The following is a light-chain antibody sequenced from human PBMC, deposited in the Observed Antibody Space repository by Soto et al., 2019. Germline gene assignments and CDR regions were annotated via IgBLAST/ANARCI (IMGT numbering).Light chain of an antibody. CDR2: DVS. J-gene: IGLJ1*01. CDR3: SSYANFNTLV. Sequence: QSVLTQPASVSGSPGQSTAISCTGTSSDVGGYNYVSRYQQHPGKAPKLMIYDVSNRPSGVSNRFSGSKSGNTASLTISGLQSEDEGDYYCSSYANFNTLVFGTGTKVTVL. V-gene: IGLV2-14*01. CDR1: SSDVGGYNY.